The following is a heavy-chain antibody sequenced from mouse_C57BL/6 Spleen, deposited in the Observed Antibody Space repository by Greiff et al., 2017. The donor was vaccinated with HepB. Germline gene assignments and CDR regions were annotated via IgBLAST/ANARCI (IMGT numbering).Heavy chain of an antibody. J-gene: IGHJ2*01. D-gene: IGHD2-1*01. CDR1: GYTFTSYW. Sequence: QVHVKQPGAELVRPGSSVKLSCKASGYTFTSYWMDWVKQRPGQGLEWIGNIYPSDSETHYNQKFKDKATLTVDKSSSTAYMQLSSLTSEDSAVYYCARDYGNYDYWGQGTTLTVSS. CDR2: IYPSDSET. V-gene: IGHV1-61*01. CDR3: ARDYGNYDY.